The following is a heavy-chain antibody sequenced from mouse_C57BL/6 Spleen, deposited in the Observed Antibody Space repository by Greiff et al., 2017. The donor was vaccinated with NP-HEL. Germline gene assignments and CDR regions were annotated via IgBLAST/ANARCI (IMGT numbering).Heavy chain of an antibody. D-gene: IGHD2-1*01. J-gene: IGHJ2*01. CDR1: GYTFTSYW. CDR3: ARGADYGNFFDY. CDR2: IDPSDSYT. V-gene: IGHV1-69*01. Sequence: VQLQQPGAELVMPGASVKLSCKASGYTFTSYWMHWVKQRPGQGLEWIGEIDPSDSYTNYNQKFKGKSTLTVDKSSSTAYMQLSSLTSEDSAVYYCARGADYGNFFDYWGQGTTLTVSS.